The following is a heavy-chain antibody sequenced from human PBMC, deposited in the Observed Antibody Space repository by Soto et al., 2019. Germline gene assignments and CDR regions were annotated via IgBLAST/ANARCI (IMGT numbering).Heavy chain of an antibody. J-gene: IGHJ6*02. CDR2: IYYSGTT. CDR3: ASVRGGYYYAMDV. Sequence: PSETLSLTCTVSGGSISSGGYYWYWIRQHPGKGLEWIGYIYYSGTTYYNPSLKSRVTISVDTSKNQFSLKLSSVTAADTAVYYCASVRGGYYYAMDVWGQGTTVTVSS. D-gene: IGHD3-10*02. CDR1: GGSISSGGYY. V-gene: IGHV4-31*03.